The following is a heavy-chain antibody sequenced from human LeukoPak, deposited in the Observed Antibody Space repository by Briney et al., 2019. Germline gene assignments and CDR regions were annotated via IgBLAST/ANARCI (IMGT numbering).Heavy chain of an antibody. CDR2: IYYSGST. V-gene: IGHV4-59*12. CDR1: GGSISSYY. D-gene: IGHD2-15*01. Sequence: SETLSLTCTVSGGSISSYYWSWIRQPPGKGLEWIGYIYYSGSTNYNPSLKSRVTISVDTSKNQFSLKLSSVTAADTAVYYCARDVVVVAATHDAFDIWGQGTMVTVSS. J-gene: IGHJ3*02. CDR3: ARDVVVVAATHDAFDI.